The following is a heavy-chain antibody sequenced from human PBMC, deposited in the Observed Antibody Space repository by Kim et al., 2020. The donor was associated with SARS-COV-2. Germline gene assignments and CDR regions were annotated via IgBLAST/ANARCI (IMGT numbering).Heavy chain of an antibody. D-gene: IGHD1-26*01. Sequence: AQKFQGRVTMTRDTSTSAVYMELSSLRSEDTAVYYCAREDGTSGSYFSDYWGQGTLVTVSS. J-gene: IGHJ4*02. V-gene: IGHV1-46*01. CDR3: AREDGTSGSYFSDY.